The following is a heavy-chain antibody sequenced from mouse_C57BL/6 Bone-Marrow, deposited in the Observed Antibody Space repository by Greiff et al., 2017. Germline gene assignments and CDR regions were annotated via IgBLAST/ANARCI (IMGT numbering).Heavy chain of an antibody. D-gene: IGHD1-1*01. CDR2: IDPNSGGT. Sequence: VQLQQPGAELVKPGASVKLSCKASGYTFTSYWMHWVKQRPGRGLEWIGRIDPNSGGTKYNEKFKSKATLTVDKPSSTAYMQLSRLTSEDSAVYYCASRPPTVAPWYFDVWGTGTTVTVSS. CDR1: GYTFTSYW. J-gene: IGHJ1*03. V-gene: IGHV1-72*01. CDR3: ASRPPTVAPWYFDV.